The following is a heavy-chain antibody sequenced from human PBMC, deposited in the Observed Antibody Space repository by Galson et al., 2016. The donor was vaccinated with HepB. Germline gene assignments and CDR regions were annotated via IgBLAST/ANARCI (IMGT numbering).Heavy chain of an antibody. CDR1: GYSFTNYW. V-gene: IGHV5-10-1*01. CDR2: IEPSDSYT. CDR3: AIPGYSNYESSDYYVMNV. D-gene: IGHD4-11*01. Sequence: QSGAEVKKPGESLRISCKGSGYSFTNYWISWVRQMPGKGLEWMGRIEPSDSYTNYNPSFQGPVTISADKSITTAYLQWSSLRASETAIYYCAIPGYSNYESSDYYVMNVWGQGTTVTVSS. J-gene: IGHJ6*02.